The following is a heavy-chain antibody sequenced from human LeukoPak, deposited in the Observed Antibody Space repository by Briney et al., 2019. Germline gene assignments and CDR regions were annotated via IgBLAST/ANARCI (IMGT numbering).Heavy chain of an antibody. CDR3: TRDEEGASREFDY. V-gene: IGHV3-48*03. Sequence: PGGSLRLSCAASGFTFSSYEMNWVRQAPVKGLEWVSYIDSSGSTIHYADSVKGRFTISRDNAKNSLYLQMSSLRVEDTAVYYCTRDEEGASREFDYWGQGALVTVSS. CDR2: IDSSGSTI. D-gene: IGHD1-26*01. J-gene: IGHJ4*02. CDR1: GFTFSSYE.